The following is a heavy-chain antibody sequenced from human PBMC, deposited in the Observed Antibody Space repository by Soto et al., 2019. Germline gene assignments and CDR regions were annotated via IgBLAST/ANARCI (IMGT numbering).Heavy chain of an antibody. CDR3: ARSYYDSTGFAVDP. CDR1: GDSISSGDYY. V-gene: IGHV4-31*03. Sequence: SETLSLTCTVSGDSISSGDYYWSWIRQHPGKGLEWIGYIYYTGSTYYNPSLKSRVTISVDTSKNQFSMKLTSVTASDTAVYYCARSYYDSTGFAVDPWGQGTLVTVSS. J-gene: IGHJ5*02. D-gene: IGHD3-22*01. CDR2: IYYTGST.